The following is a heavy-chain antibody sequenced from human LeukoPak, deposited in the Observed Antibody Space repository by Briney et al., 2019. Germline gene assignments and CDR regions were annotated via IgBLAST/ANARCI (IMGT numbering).Heavy chain of an antibody. CDR2: ISAYNGNT. J-gene: IGHJ4*02. Sequence: ASVKVSCKASGYTFSSYGIIWVRQAPGQGLEWMGWISAYNGNTNYAQKLQGRVTLTTDTSTSTAYMELRSLISDDTAVYYCAREGRSYCGGDCSYFDYWGQGTLVTVSS. CDR1: GYTFSSYG. D-gene: IGHD2-21*02. V-gene: IGHV1-18*01. CDR3: AREGRSYCGGDCSYFDY.